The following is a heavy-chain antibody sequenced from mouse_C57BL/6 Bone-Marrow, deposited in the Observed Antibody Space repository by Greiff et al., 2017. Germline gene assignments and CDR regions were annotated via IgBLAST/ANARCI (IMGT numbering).Heavy chain of an antibody. D-gene: IGHD1-1*01. J-gene: IGHJ4*01. CDR2: IAPETGGT. V-gene: IGHV1-15*01. CDR3: TSAFYYGSLYYDAMDY. CDR1: GYTFTDYE. Sequence: QVQLQQSGAELVRPGASVTLSCKASGYTFTDYEIHWVKQTPVHGLEWIGAIAPETGGTAYNQKFKGKAILTADKSSSTAYMELRSLTSEDSAVYYCTSAFYYGSLYYDAMDYWGQGTSVTVSS.